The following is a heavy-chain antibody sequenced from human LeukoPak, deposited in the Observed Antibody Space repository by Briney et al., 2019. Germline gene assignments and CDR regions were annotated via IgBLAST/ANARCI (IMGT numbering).Heavy chain of an antibody. CDR2: ISSSSSYI. Sequence: GGSLRLSCAASGFTFSSYSMNWVRQAPGKGLEWVSSISSSSSYIYYADSVKGRFTISRDNAKNSLYLQMNSLRAEDTAVYYCARGYCGGDCYENGPYHYYGMDVWGQGTTVTVSS. J-gene: IGHJ6*02. CDR1: GFTFSSYS. CDR3: ARGYCGGDCYENGPYHYYGMDV. V-gene: IGHV3-21*01. D-gene: IGHD2-21*02.